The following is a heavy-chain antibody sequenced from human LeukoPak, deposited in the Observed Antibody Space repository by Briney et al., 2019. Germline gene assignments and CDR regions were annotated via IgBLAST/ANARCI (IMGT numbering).Heavy chain of an antibody. CDR1: GYTFTGYY. J-gene: IGHJ4*02. CDR2: INPNSGGT. CDR3: ARDDAGYSSSWDK. Sequence: GASVKVSCKASGYTFTGYYMHWVRQAPGQGLEWMGRINPNSGGTNYAQNFQGRVTMTRDTSISTAYMELSRLRSDDTAVYYCARDDAGYSSSWDKWGQGTLVTVSS. D-gene: IGHD6-13*01. V-gene: IGHV1-2*06.